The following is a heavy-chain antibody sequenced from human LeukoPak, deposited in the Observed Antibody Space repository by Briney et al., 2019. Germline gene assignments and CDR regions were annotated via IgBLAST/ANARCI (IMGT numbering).Heavy chain of an antibody. CDR3: ARGDIVVVVAARENYFFSD. D-gene: IGHD2-15*01. CDR2: IYYSGST. Sequence: QSSETLSLTCTVSGGSISSYYWSWIRQPPGKGLEWIGYIYYSGSTNYNPSLKSRVTISVDTSKNQFSLKLSSVTAADTAVYYCARGDIVVVVAARENYFFSDWGQGTLVTVSS. V-gene: IGHV4-59*01. J-gene: IGHJ4*02. CDR1: GGSISSYY.